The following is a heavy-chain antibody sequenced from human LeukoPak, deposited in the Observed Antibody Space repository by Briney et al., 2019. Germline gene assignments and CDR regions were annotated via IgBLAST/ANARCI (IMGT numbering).Heavy chain of an antibody. V-gene: IGHV3-74*01. CDR2: ISHDGII. J-gene: IGHJ4*02. D-gene: IGHD5-12*01. Sequence: PGGSLRLSCETAGFTFSSYVMHWVRRTPGKGLVWVSRISHDGIISYADSVKGRFTISRDNAKNTLTLQMNSLRAEDTAVYYCTRDWRNLGYDYWGQGTLVTVSS. CDR3: TRDWRNLGYDY. CDR1: GFTFSSYV.